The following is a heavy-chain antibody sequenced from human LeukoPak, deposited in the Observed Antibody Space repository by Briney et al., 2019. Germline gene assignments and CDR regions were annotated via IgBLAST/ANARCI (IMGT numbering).Heavy chain of an antibody. V-gene: IGHV3-7*01. CDR1: GLFFGVHY. Sequence: GGSLTLSCVDSGLFFGVHYMSWVRQGPGKGLEWVAETNPDGTETSYVDSVKGRFTISRDNAKNSLYLQMNSLRDEDTAVYYCVRDHWWSFDAWGQGTLVTVSS. CDR2: TNPDGTET. CDR3: VRDHWWSFDA. J-gene: IGHJ4*02. D-gene: IGHD2-15*01.